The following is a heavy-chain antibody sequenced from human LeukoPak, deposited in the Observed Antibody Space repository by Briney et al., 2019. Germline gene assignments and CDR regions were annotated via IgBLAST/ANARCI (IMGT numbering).Heavy chain of an antibody. V-gene: IGHV3-23*01. Sequence: GGSLRLSCAASGFTFSSYAMSWVRQAPGKGLEWVSAISGSGGSTYYADSVKGRFTISRDNSKNTVYLQMNSLRADDTAVYYCARVYYGSGSLHYYYYYMDVWGKGTTVTISS. J-gene: IGHJ6*03. CDR2: ISGSGGST. CDR3: ARVYYGSGSLHYYYYYMDV. D-gene: IGHD3-10*01. CDR1: GFTFSSYA.